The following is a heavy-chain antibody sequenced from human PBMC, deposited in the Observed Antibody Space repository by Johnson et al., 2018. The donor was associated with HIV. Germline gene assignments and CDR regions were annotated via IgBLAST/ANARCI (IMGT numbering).Heavy chain of an antibody. J-gene: IGHJ3*02. D-gene: IGHD3-3*01. CDR3: AKDHSRSILGMIIDAFDI. CDR1: GFTFSSYA. CDR2: ISYDGSTK. V-gene: IGHV3-30*04. Sequence: VQLVESGGGVVQPGRSLRLSCAASGFTFSSYAMHWVRQAPGKGLEWVAVISYDGSTKYFADSVKGRFTISRDNSKNTLYLQMNSLRAEDTAVYYCAKDHSRSILGMIIDAFDIWGQGTMVTVSS.